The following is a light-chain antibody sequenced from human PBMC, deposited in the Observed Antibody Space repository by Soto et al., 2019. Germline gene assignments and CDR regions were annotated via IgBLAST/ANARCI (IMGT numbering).Light chain of an antibody. CDR3: CSYAGTSSHVL. V-gene: IGLV2-23*01. J-gene: IGLJ2*01. CDR2: GAT. CDR1: NSDVGSYNL. Sequence: QSALTQPASVSGSPGQSITISCTGTNSDVGSYNLVSWYQQHPDKAPKLMIYGATKRPSGVSNRFSGSKSGNTASLTVSGLQAEDEADYYCCSYAGTSSHVLFGGGTKVTVL.